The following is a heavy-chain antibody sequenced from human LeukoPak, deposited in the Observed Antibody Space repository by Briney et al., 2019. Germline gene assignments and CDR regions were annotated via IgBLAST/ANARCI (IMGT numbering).Heavy chain of an antibody. Sequence: SVKVSCKVSGGTFARDSISWVRQAPGQGLEWVGRITPMQDSRNYAQKLLGRVSIAADKSTNTAYLDVGSLRSDDSAMYYCAREDYGGLGYFDLWGRGTLVVVSS. D-gene: IGHD4-23*01. J-gene: IGHJ2*01. V-gene: IGHV1-69*08. CDR1: GGTFARDS. CDR2: ITPMQDSR. CDR3: AREDYGGLGYFDL.